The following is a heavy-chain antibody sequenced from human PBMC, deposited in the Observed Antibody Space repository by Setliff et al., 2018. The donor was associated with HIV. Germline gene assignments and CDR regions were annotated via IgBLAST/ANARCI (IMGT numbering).Heavy chain of an antibody. J-gene: IGHJ4*02. CDR1: GGSISSYY. Sequence: PSETLSLTCTISGGSISSYYWSWIRQPPGKGLEWIGNIHSSGSTNYNPSLKSRVTITVDTSKNQFSLKVTSVTAADTAGYYCAGHFYYSGSGIWAGLDYWGQGTLVTVSS. CDR3: AGHFYYSGSGIWAGLDY. V-gene: IGHV4-4*09. D-gene: IGHD3-10*01. CDR2: IHSSGST.